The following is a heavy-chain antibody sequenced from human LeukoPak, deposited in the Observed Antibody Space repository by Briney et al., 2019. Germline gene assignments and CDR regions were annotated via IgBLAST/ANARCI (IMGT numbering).Heavy chain of an antibody. CDR1: GGSISSHY. CDR3: ARELATTVTTTDDAFDI. J-gene: IGHJ3*02. CDR2: IYYSGST. V-gene: IGHV4-59*11. Sequence: SETLSLTCTVSGGSISSHYWSWIRQPPGKGLEWIGYIYYSGSTNYNPSLKSRVTISVDTSKNQFSLKLSSVTAADTAVYYCARELATTVTTTDDAFDIWGQGTMVTVSS. D-gene: IGHD4-17*01.